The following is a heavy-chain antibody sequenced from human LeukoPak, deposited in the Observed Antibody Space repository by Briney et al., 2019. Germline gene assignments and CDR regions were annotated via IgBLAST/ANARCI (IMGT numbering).Heavy chain of an antibody. CDR2: ISGSGGST. CDR1: GFTFSSYA. V-gene: IGHV3-23*01. D-gene: IGHD6-13*01. J-gene: IGHJ5*02. Sequence: PGGSLRLSGAASGFTFSSYAMSWVRQAPGKGLEWVSAISGSGGSTYYADSVKGRFTISRDNSKNTLYLQMNSLRAEDTAVYYCAKDRSSSWYGGWFDPWGQGTLVTVSS. CDR3: AKDRSSSWYGGWFDP.